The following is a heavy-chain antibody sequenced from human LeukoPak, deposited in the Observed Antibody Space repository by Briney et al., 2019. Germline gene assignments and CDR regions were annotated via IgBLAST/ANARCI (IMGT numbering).Heavy chain of an antibody. V-gene: IGHV3-23*01. J-gene: IGHJ4*02. D-gene: IGHD4-23*01. Sequence: GGSLRLSCAASGFTVSNNYLSWVRQAPGKGLEWVSGISGGGGGTFYADSVKGRFTISRDNSKNTLYLQMNSLRAEDTAIYYCAKVVAYGGNQAIDYWGQGTLVTVSS. CDR3: AKVVAYGGNQAIDY. CDR2: ISGGGGGT. CDR1: GFTVSNNY.